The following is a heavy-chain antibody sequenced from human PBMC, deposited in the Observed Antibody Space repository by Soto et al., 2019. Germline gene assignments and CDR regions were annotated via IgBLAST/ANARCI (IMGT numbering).Heavy chain of an antibody. D-gene: IGHD5-12*01. V-gene: IGHV4-39*01. J-gene: IGHJ3*02. CDR2: IYYSGST. CDR3: ARHKYSGYDLDAFDI. CDR1: GGSISSSSYY. Sequence: SETLSLTCTVSGGSISSSSYYWGWIRQPPGKGLEWIGSIYYSGSTYYNPSLKSRVTISVDTSKNQFSLKLSSVTAADTAVYYCARHKYSGYDLDAFDIWGQGTMVTVSS.